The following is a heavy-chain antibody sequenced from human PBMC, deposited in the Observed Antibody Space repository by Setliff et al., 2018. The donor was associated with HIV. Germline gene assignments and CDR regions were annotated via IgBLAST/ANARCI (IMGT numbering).Heavy chain of an antibody. Sequence: ASVKVSCKAFGYSFTSYGISWVRQAPGQGLEWMGWISAYNGNTNYAQKLQGRVTMTTDTSTSTAYMELRNLRSDDTAVYYCARAPKRVYYYGSGTYLHDAFDIWGQETMVTVSS. V-gene: IGHV1-18*01. CDR1: GYSFTSYG. D-gene: IGHD3-10*01. CDR2: ISAYNGNT. CDR3: ARAPKRVYYYGSGTYLHDAFDI. J-gene: IGHJ3*02.